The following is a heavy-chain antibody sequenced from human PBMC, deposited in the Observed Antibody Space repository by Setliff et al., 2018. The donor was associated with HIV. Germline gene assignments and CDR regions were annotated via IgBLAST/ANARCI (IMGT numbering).Heavy chain of an antibody. CDR3: ARLFSSTWYVNRVDS. J-gene: IGHJ4*02. D-gene: IGHD6-13*01. V-gene: IGHV3-30*03. CDR1: GFIFSRYW. Sequence: GGSLRLSCVASGFIFSRYWVHWVRQAPGKGPEWVAVISGDGKSKYYADFAKGRFTISRDNSKKTMYLQMNSLRPEDTAVYYCARLFSSTWYVNRVDSWGQGTQVTVSS. CDR2: ISGDGKSK.